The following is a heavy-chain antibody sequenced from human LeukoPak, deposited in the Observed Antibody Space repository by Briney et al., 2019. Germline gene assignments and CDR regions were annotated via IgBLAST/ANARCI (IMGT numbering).Heavy chain of an antibody. V-gene: IGHV3-7*05. CDR1: GFIFSDSW. CDR2: IHQDAGEK. Sequence: GGSLRPSCAASGFIFSDSWMTWVRQSPGKGLQWVASIHQDAGEKQYVDSVRGRFTIPRDNAKNSLYLQMNSMRVEDTAMYYCTTSKDHYSHHWGQGTLVTVSS. CDR3: TTSKDHYSHH. J-gene: IGHJ4*02.